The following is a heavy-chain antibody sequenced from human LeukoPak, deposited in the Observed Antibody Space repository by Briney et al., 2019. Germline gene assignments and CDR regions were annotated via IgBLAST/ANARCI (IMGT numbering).Heavy chain of an antibody. CDR2: INPGNGNT. J-gene: IGHJ6*02. D-gene: IGHD6-13*01. V-gene: IGHV1-3*01. Sequence: ASVKVSCKASGYTFSSYAMHWVRQAPGQRLEWMGWINPGNGNTKYSQKFQGRVTITRDTSASTAYMDLSSLRSEDTAVFYCARDLGQHYFAMDVWGQGTTVTVSS. CDR3: ARDLGQHYFAMDV. CDR1: GYTFSSYA.